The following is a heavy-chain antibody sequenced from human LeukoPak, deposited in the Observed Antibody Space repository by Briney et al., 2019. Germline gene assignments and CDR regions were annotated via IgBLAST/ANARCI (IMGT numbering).Heavy chain of an antibody. CDR3: ARDLLGWRGKYFDP. J-gene: IGHJ5*02. V-gene: IGHV1-2*02. D-gene: IGHD2-15*01. CDR1: GYTFTGYY. Sequence: ASVKVSCKASGYTFTGYYMHWVRQAPGQGLEWMGWINPNSGGTNYAQKFQGRVTMTRDTSISTAYMELSRLRSDDTAVYYCARDLLGWRGKYFDPWGQGTLVTVSS. CDR2: INPNSGGT.